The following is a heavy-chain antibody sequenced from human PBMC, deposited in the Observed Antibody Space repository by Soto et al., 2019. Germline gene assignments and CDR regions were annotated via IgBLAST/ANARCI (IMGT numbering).Heavy chain of an antibody. J-gene: IGHJ6*02. D-gene: IGHD2-2*01. CDR3: AKDIGYQLRRYYYYYGMDV. Sequence: SGGSLRLSCAASGFTFDDYTMHWVRQAPGKGLEWVSLISWDGGSTYYADSVKGRFTISRDNSKNSLYLQMNSLRTEDTALYYCAKDIGYQLRRYYYYYGMDVWGQGTTVTVSS. CDR1: GFTFDDYT. CDR2: ISWDGGST. V-gene: IGHV3-43*01.